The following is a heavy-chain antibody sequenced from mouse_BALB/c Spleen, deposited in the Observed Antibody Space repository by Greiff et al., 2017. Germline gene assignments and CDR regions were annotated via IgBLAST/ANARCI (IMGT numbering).Heavy chain of an antibody. D-gene: IGHD1-1*01. V-gene: IGHV3-8*02. CDR1: GDSITSGY. CDR2: ISYSGST. CDR3: ARTTVVATDYAMDY. Sequence: EAKLVESGPSLVKPSQTLSLTCSVTGDSITSGYWNWIRKFPGNKLEYMGYISYSGSTYYNPSLKSRISITRDTSKNQYYLQLNSVTTEDTATYYCARTTVVATDYAMDYWGQGTSVTVSS. J-gene: IGHJ4*01.